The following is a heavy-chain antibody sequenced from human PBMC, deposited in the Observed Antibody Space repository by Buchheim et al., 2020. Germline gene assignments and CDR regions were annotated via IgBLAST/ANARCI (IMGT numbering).Heavy chain of an antibody. V-gene: IGHV6-1*01. CDR3: ARDPLKLSGSFYFDN. D-gene: IGHD1-26*01. J-gene: IGHJ4*02. CDR1: GDSVSSNSVT. CDR2: TYYRSKWYN. Sequence: QVQLQQSGPGLVKPSQTLSLTCAISGDSVSSNSVTWNWIRQSPSRGLEWLGRTYYRSKWYNNYAVCVKSRITVSPDTSKHHFSLHLNSVTPEDTAVYYCARDPLKLSGSFYFDNWGQG.